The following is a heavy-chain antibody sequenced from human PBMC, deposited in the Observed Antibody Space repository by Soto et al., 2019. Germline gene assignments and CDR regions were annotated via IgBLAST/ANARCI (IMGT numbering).Heavy chain of an antibody. CDR1: GDSISSITYH. CDR3: ARHAGDSYGWVSS. CDR2: IYYSGST. J-gene: IGHJ4*02. Sequence: SETLSLTCTVSGDSISSITYHWVWIRQPPGKGLEWIGSIYYSGSTYYNPSLKSRVTISVDMSKNQFSLNLSSVTAADTAVYYCARHAGDSYGWVSSWGQGTLVTVSS. D-gene: IGHD5-18*01. V-gene: IGHV4-39*01.